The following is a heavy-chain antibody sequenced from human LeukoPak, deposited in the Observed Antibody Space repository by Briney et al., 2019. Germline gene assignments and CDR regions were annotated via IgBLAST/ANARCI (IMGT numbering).Heavy chain of an antibody. D-gene: IGHD5-12*01. CDR3: ATPTKQETVADQYSGSIRHYYGLDV. Sequence: SVNVSRKASGYTLISYDINGVRQATRQGLEWMGWMNPKSGNTGTAHKFQDRVTMTRNTSINKTYMEHMNLRSADAAVYYCATPTKQETVADQYSGSIRHYYGLDVWGQGTTVTVSS. CDR1: GYTLISYD. J-gene: IGHJ6*01. CDR2: MNPKSGNT. V-gene: IGHV1-8*01.